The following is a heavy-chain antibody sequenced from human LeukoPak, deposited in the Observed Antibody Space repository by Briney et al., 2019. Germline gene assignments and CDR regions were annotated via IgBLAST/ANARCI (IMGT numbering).Heavy chain of an antibody. V-gene: IGHV1-18*01. CDR2: ISAYNGST. CDR3: ARSFPSYYYYMDV. CDR1: RYTFTSYG. J-gene: IGHJ6*03. Sequence: GASVKVSCKESRYTFTSYGISWVRQAPGQGLEWMGWISAYNGSTNYAQKLQGRVTMTTDTSTSTAYMELRSLRSDDTAVYYCARSFPSYYYYMDVWGKGTTVTVSS.